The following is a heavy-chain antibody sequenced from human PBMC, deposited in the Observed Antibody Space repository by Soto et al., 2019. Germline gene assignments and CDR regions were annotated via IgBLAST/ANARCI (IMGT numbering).Heavy chain of an antibody. Sequence: QVQLVQSGAEVKKPGSSVKVSCKVARGPFSTLSISWVRQAPGQGLVWMGGIIPIFDATNYAQKFQGRVTITADDSTSTAYMEVSSLRSDDTAVDYCARDLPNRAGRVWGPGTLVTVSS. CDR1: RGPFSTLS. CDR2: IIPIFDAT. D-gene: IGHD3-10*01. CDR3: ARDLPNRAGRV. V-gene: IGHV1-69*01. J-gene: IGHJ4*02.